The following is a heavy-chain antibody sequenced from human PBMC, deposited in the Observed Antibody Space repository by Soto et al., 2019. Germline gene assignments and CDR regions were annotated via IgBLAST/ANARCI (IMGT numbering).Heavy chain of an antibody. CDR1: GGTFSSYA. Sequence: QVQLVQSGAEVKKPGSSVKVSCKASGGTFSSYAISWVRQARGQGLEWMGGFIPMFNRPHSARKFQGRVTITADESTSTAYMDLSSLRSEDTAVYYCARGQFHHVSNYYYALDVWGQGTTVTVSS. CDR3: ARGQFHHVSNYYYALDV. CDR2: FIPMFNRP. J-gene: IGHJ6*02. V-gene: IGHV1-69*01.